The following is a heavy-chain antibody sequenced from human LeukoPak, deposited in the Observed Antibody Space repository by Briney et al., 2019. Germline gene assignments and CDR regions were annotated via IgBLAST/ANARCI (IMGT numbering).Heavy chain of an antibody. CDR2: IWYDGNNK. J-gene: IGHJ4*02. CDR3: AKDWGYTTMVSYYFDY. CDR1: GFTFSGYG. V-gene: IGHV3-33*06. Sequence: TGGSLRLSCAASGFTFSGYGMHWVRQAPDKGLEWVAVIWYDGNNKYYADSVKGRFTTSRDNSKNTLYLQMNSLRAEDTAVYYCAKDWGYTTMVSYYFDYWGQGALVTVSS. D-gene: IGHD5-18*01.